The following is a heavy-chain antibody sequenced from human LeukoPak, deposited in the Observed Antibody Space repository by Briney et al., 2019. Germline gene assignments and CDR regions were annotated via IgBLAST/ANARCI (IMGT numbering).Heavy chain of an antibody. J-gene: IGHJ2*01. CDR2: INPNSGGT. V-gene: IGHV1-2*02. D-gene: IGHD3-22*01. CDR3: AINPDSSGGGSDWYFDL. CDR1: GYTFTGYY. Sequence: ASVKVSCKASGYTFTGYYMHWVRQAPGQGLEWMGWINPNSGGTNNAQKFQGRVTMTRDTSINTAYMELSRLRSDDTAVYYCAINPDSSGGGSDWYFDLWGRGTLVTVSS.